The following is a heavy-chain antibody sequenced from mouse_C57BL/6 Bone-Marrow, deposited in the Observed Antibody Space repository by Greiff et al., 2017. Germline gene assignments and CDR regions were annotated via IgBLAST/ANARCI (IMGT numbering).Heavy chain of an antibody. V-gene: IGHV14-2*01. Sequence: EVKVVESGAELVKPGASVKLSCPASGFNIKDYYMHWVKQRTEQGLEWIGRIDPEDGETKYAPKFQGKATITADPSSNTAYLQLSSLTSEDTAVYYCALGVATNFDVWGTGTTVTVSS. CDR3: ALGVATNFDV. CDR1: GFNIKDYY. CDR2: IDPEDGET. D-gene: IGHD1-1*02. J-gene: IGHJ1*03.